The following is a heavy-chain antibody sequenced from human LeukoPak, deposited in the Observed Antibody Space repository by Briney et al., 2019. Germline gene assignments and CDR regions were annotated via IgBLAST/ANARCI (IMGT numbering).Heavy chain of an antibody. CDR2: INHSGST. CDR1: GGSFSGYY. V-gene: IGHV4-34*01. CDR3: ARCGVGCSGGSCYGGNSFLRRHNWFDP. D-gene: IGHD2-15*01. Sequence: SETLSLTCAVYGGSFSGYYWSWIRQPPGKGLEWIGEINHSGSTNYNPSLKSRVTISVDTSKNQFSLKLSSVTAADTAVYYCARCGVGCSGGSCYGGNSFLRRHNWFDPWGQGTLVTVSS. J-gene: IGHJ5*02.